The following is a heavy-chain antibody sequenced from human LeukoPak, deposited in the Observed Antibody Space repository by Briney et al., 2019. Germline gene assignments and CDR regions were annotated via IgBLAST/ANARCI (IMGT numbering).Heavy chain of an antibody. Sequence: SGGSLRLSCAASGFTFSSYAMHWVRQAPGKGLEWVAVISYDGSNKYYADSVKGRFTISRDNSKNTLYLQMNSLRAEDTAVYYCARDYVPYDSLYYGMDVWGQGTTVTVSS. CDR1: GFTFSSYA. D-gene: IGHD3-22*01. CDR3: ARDYVPYDSLYYGMDV. J-gene: IGHJ6*02. CDR2: ISYDGSNK. V-gene: IGHV3-30-3*01.